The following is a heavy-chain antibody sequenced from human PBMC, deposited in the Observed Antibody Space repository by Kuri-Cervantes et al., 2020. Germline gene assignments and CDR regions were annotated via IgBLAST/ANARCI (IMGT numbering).Heavy chain of an antibody. D-gene: IGHD3-10*01. CDR3: ARSYYYGSGPLGMDV. Sequence: ESLKISCTVSGGSISSYYWSWIRQPPGKGLEWIGYIYYSGSTYYNPSLKSRVTISVDTSKNQFSLKLSSVTAADTAVYYCARSYYYGSGPLGMDVWGQGTTVTVSS. CDR1: GGSISSYY. V-gene: IGHV4-59*06. CDR2: IYYSGST. J-gene: IGHJ6*02.